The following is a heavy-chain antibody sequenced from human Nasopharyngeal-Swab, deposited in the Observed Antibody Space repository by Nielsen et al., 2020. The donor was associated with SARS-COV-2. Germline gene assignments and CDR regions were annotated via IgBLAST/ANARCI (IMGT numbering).Heavy chain of an antibody. CDR1: GFTFSSYW. CDR2: VNSAGSTK. D-gene: IGHD2-15*01. J-gene: IGHJ4*02. V-gene: IGHV3-74*01. CDR3: GRAGYYRIDY. Sequence: GESLKISCSASGFTFSSYWMQWVRQAPGKGLEWVARVNSAGSTKNHADSLQGRFSISRDNVKNEVYLQVSGLRGEDTAVYYCGRAGYYRIDYWGQGTLVTVSS.